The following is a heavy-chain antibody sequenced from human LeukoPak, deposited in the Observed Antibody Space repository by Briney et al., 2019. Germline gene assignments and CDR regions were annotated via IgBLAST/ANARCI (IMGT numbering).Heavy chain of an antibody. D-gene: IGHD6-19*01. J-gene: IGHJ3*02. CDR3: ARGGIAVYAFDI. CDR2: IYHSGST. CDR1: GYSISSGYY. V-gene: IGHV4-38-2*02. Sequence: ETLSLTCTVSGYSISSGYYWGWIRQPPGKGLEWIGSIYHSGSTYYNPSLKSRVTISVDTSKNQFSLKLSSVTAADTAVYYCARGGIAVYAFDIWGQGTMVTVSS.